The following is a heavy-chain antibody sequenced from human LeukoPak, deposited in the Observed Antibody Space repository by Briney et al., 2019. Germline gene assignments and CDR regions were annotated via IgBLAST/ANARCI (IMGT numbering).Heavy chain of an antibody. CDR1: GYTFTSYA. Sequence: ASVKVSCKASGYTFTSYAMHWVRQAPGQRLEWMGWINAGNGNTKYSQKFQGRVTITRDTSASTAYMELSSLRSEDTAVYYCARPEYYYDSSGYPGGPYFDYWGQGTLVTVSS. CDR3: ARPEYYYDSSGYPGGPYFDY. J-gene: IGHJ4*02. V-gene: IGHV1-3*01. CDR2: INAGNGNT. D-gene: IGHD3-22*01.